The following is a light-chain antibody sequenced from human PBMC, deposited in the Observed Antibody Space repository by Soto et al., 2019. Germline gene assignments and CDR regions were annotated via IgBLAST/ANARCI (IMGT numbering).Light chain of an antibody. J-gene: IGKJ2*01. CDR3: QQYGSSPYT. V-gene: IGKV3-20*01. CDR2: GAS. CDR1: HSVSKNF. Sequence: IVLTQSPGTLSLSPGEGATLSCRASHSVSKNFLAWYQQKPGQAPRLLIYGASSRRGGSPDRISGSGSWTDFTLTIPSLEPEDFAVYYCQQYGSSPYTLGQGTKVDIK.